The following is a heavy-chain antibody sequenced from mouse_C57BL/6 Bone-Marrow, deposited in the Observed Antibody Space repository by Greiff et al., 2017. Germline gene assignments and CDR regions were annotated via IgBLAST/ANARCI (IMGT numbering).Heavy chain of an antibody. CDR3: TTLRN. V-gene: IGHV14-4*01. CDR2: IDPENGDT. J-gene: IGHJ2*01. CDR1: GFNIKDDY. Sequence: EVKLVESGAELVRPGASVKLSCTASGFNIKDDYMHWVKQWPEKGLEWIGWIDPENGDTKCASKFQGKATITADTSSNTAYLQLSSLTSEDTAVYYCTTLRNWGQGTTLTVSS.